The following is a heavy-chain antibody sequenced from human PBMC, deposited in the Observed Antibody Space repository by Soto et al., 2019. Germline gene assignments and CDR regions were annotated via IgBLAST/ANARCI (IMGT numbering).Heavy chain of an antibody. V-gene: IGHV1-2*02. J-gene: IGHJ4*02. CDR1: GYSFTGYF. CDR3: AAAGGFAPYYFDY. CDR2: INSNSGGT. D-gene: IGHD6-13*01. Sequence: GASVKVSCKASGYSFTGYFIHWVRQAPGQGLEWMGWINSNSGGTNYAQKFQGRVSMTRDTSVTTAYMELSWLRSDDTAVYYCAAAGGFAPYYFDYWGQGTLVTVSS.